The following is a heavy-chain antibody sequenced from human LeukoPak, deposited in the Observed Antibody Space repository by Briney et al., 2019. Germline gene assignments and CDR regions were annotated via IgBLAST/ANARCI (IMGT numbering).Heavy chain of an antibody. V-gene: IGHV4-61*01. Sequence: PSETLFLTCTVSGGSVSSGSYYWSWIRQPPGKGLEWIGYIYYSGSTNYNPSLKSRVTISVDTSKNQFSLKLSSVTAADTAVYYCARARRSMPWVYWRQGTLVTVSS. CDR2: IYYSGST. D-gene: IGHD2/OR15-2a*01. CDR3: ARARRSMPWVY. J-gene: IGHJ4*02. CDR1: GGSVSSGSYY.